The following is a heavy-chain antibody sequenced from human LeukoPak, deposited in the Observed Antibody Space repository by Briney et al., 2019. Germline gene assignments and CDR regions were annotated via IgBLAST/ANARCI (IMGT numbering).Heavy chain of an antibody. CDR3: ARGRGGATTGFDH. Sequence: ASVTVSCTASGYTFSVYYMHWVRQAPGQGLESMGWINSNSGARNYAPKFQGRVTFSRDNSISTAYMELSSLRSDDTAIYYCARGRGGATTGFDHWGQGTLVTVSS. D-gene: IGHD1-26*01. J-gene: IGHJ4*02. CDR1: GYTFSVYY. V-gene: IGHV1-2*02. CDR2: INSNSGAR.